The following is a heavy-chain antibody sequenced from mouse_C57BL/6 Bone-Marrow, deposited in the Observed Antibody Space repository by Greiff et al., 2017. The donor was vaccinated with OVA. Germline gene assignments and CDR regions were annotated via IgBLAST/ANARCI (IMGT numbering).Heavy chain of an antibody. Sequence: EVKLVESEGGLVQPGSSMKLSCTASGFTFSDYYMAWVRQVPEKGLEWVANINYDGSSTYYLDSLKSRFIISRDNAKNILYLQMSSLKSEDTATYYCARGGNWKYFDVWGTGTTVTVSS. D-gene: IGHD2-1*01. J-gene: IGHJ1*03. V-gene: IGHV5-16*01. CDR3: ARGGNWKYFDV. CDR1: GFTFSDYY. CDR2: INYDGSST.